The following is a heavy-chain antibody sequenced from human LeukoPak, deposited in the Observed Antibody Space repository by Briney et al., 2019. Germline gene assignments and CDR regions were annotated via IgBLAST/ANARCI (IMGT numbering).Heavy chain of an antibody. V-gene: IGHV3-7*03. J-gene: IGHJ4*02. Sequence: GGSLRLSCAASGFTFSSYWMSWVRQAPGKGLEWVANIKQDGSEKNHVDSVTGRFTISRDNDKNSLYLQMNSLRAEDTALYYCARGLQWLVFGYWGQGTLVTVSS. CDR1: GFTFSSYW. CDR2: IKQDGSEK. D-gene: IGHD6-19*01. CDR3: ARGLQWLVFGY.